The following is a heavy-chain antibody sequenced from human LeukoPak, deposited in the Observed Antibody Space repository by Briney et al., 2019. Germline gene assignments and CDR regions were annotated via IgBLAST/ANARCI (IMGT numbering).Heavy chain of an antibody. CDR1: GFTFSSCG. CDR2: ISSSGSTI. J-gene: IGHJ6*04. Sequence: GGSLRLSCAASGFTFSSCGMNWVRQAPGKGLEWVSYISSSGSTIYYADSVKGRFTISRDNAKNSLYLQMNSLRAEDTAVYYCAELGITMIGGVWGKGTTVTISS. D-gene: IGHD3-10*02. CDR3: AELGITMIGGV. V-gene: IGHV3-48*04.